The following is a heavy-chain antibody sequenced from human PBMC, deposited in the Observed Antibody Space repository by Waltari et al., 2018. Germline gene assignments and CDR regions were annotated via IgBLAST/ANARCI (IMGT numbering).Heavy chain of an antibody. CDR2: MYITGLS. Sequence: QLQLQESGPGLVKPSATLSLTCFVSGDSMTSRSYSWGWIRQSPGRGLEWVGQMYITGLSEYNPSLRSRVSISIDRSKSQFSLTLTSLTAADTAVYHCARLDPNGFDDSWGQGTLVTVST. CDR1: GDSMTSRSYS. V-gene: IGHV4-39*01. D-gene: IGHD2-8*01. J-gene: IGHJ4*02. CDR3: ARLDPNGFDDS.